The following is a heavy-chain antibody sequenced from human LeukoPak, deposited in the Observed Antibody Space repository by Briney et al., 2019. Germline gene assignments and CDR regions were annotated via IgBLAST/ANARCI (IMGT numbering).Heavy chain of an antibody. CDR3: AKESSGYSSSFDS. CDR1: GFTFNNYA. Sequence: GGSLRLSCAASGFTFNNYAMSWVRQAPGKGLEWVSSISGSAGTTYYAGSVKGRFTISTDNSNNTLYLHMNSLRVDDTAVFYCAKESSGYSSSFDSWGQGTLVTVSS. D-gene: IGHD5-18*01. CDR2: ISGSAGTT. J-gene: IGHJ5*01. V-gene: IGHV3-23*01.